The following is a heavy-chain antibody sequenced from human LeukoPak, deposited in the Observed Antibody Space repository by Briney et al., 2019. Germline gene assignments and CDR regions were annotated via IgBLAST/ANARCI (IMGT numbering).Heavy chain of an antibody. D-gene: IGHD3-10*01. CDR3: ARRGDSGSSLWYWFDP. J-gene: IGHJ5*02. CDR1: GYTFTSYG. V-gene: IGHV1-46*01. CDR2: INPSGGST. Sequence: ASVKVSCKASGYTFTSYGISWVRQAPGQGLEWMGIINPSGGSTSYAQKFQGRVTMTRDTSTSTVYMELSSLRSEDTAVYYCARRGDSGSSLWYWFDPWGQGTLVTVSS.